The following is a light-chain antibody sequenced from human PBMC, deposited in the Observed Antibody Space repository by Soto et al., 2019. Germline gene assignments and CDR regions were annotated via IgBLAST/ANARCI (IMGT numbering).Light chain of an antibody. V-gene: IGKV1-5*03. Sequence: DVQMTQSPSTLSASVGDRVTITCRASQNIDNWLAWYQQKLGKAPKLLIYKASNLETGVPSRFSGSGSGTEFILTISNLEPDDFATYHCQQYYTNSQASFGQGTKVEI. CDR1: QNIDNW. CDR3: QQYYTNSQAS. J-gene: IGKJ1*01. CDR2: KAS.